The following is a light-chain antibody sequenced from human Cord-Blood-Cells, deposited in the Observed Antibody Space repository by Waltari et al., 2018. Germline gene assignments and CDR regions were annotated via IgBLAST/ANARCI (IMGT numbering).Light chain of an antibody. J-gene: IGLJ1*01. V-gene: IGLV1-40*01. Sequence: QSVLTQPPSVSGAPGQRVTISCTGSSSNIGAVYDVHWYQQLPGTAPKLLIYGNSNRPSGVPDRFSGSKSGTSASRAITGLQAEDEADYYCQSYDSSLSGDVFGTGTKVTVL. CDR1: SSNIGAVYD. CDR2: GNS. CDR3: QSYDSSLSGDV.